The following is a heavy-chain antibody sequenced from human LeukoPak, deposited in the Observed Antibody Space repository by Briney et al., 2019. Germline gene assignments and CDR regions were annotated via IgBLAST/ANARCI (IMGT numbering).Heavy chain of an antibody. CDR1: GYTFTGYY. J-gene: IGHJ6*02. V-gene: IGHV1-18*04. D-gene: IGHD6-13*01. Sequence: ASVKVSCRASGYTFTGYYMHWVRQAPGQGLEWMGWISAYNGNTNYAQKLQGRVTMTTDTSTSTAYMELRSLRSDDTAVYYCARDHTGYSSSWYLTSPFYYYYGMDVWGQGTTVTVSS. CDR2: ISAYNGNT. CDR3: ARDHTGYSSSWYLTSPFYYYYGMDV.